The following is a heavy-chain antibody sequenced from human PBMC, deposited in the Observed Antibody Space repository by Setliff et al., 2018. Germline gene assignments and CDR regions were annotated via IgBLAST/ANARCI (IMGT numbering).Heavy chain of an antibody. CDR2: IVGNGVYT. J-gene: IGHJ4*03. CDR1: GFTFSDYA. D-gene: IGHD3-22*01. Sequence: PGGSLRLSCAASGFTFSDYAMSWIRQAPGKGLEWISSIVGNGVYTNYADSVKGRSTISRDNAKKSLSLQMNSLRAEDTAVYYCARDNNYYDRSGYCSGHDVWGQGILVTVSS. V-gene: IGHV3-11*05. CDR3: ARDNNYYDRSGYCSGHDV.